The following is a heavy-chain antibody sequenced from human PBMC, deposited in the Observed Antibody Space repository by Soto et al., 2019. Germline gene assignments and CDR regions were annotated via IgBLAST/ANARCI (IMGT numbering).Heavy chain of an antibody. J-gene: IGHJ4*02. CDR2: IYSGGST. V-gene: IGHV3-66*01. D-gene: IGHD6-19*01. Sequence: QPWGSLRLSCAASGFTVSSNYMSWVRPAPGKGLEWDSLIYSGGSTYYADSVKGRFTISRDNSKNTLYLQMNSLRAEDTAVYYCASVRYTSGQSLDYWGQGTLVTVSS. CDR1: GFTVSSNY. CDR3: ASVRYTSGQSLDY.